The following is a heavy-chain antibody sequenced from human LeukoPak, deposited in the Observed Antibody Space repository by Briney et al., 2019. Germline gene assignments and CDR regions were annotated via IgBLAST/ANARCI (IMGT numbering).Heavy chain of an antibody. CDR3: AKDSAYDFWSGSVY. V-gene: IGHV3-9*01. D-gene: IGHD3-3*01. Sequence: GGSLRLSCAASGFTFDDYAMHWVRQAPGKGLEWFSGISWNSGSIGYADSVKGRFTISRDNAKNSLYLQMNSLRAEDTALYYCAKDSAYDFWSGSVYWGQGTLVTVSS. CDR1: GFTFDDYA. J-gene: IGHJ4*02. CDR2: ISWNSGSI.